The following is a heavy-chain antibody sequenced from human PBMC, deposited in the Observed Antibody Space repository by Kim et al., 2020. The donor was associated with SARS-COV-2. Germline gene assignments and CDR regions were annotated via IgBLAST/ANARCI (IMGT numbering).Heavy chain of an antibody. V-gene: IGHV3-21*06. CDR1: GLTFSDYS. J-gene: IGHJ5*02. CDR2: INRNSKDI. D-gene: IGHD6-19*01. Sequence: GGSLRLACAASGLTFSDYSMNWVRQAPGKGLEWVSSINRNSKDIFYADSVRGRFTISRDNAKNYLYLQMNSLRAEDTAVYYCSREGSGWVNWFDPWGPGILVTVSS. CDR3: SREGSGWVNWFDP.